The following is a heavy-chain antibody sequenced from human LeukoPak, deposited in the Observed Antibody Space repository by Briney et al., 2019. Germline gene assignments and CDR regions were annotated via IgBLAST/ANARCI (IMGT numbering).Heavy chain of an antibody. V-gene: IGHV3-48*03. CDR3: ARCPRWAHFDY. CDR1: GFTFSSYE. J-gene: IGHJ4*02. D-gene: IGHD4-23*01. CDR2: ISSGGRAI. Sequence: GGSLRLSCAGSGFTFSSYEMNWVRQAPGKGLEWVSYISSGGRAIYYADSVKGRFTVSRDNAKNSLYLQMNSLRAEDTAVYYCARCPRWAHFDYWGQGTLVTVSS.